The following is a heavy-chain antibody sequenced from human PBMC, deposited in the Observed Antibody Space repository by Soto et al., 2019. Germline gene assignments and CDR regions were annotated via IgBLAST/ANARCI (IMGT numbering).Heavy chain of an antibody. Sequence: GASVKVSCKASGYSFTDYHIHWVRQAPGQGLEWLGRINPKSGGTSTAQKFQGWVTMTRDRSISTVYMELSSLRSDDTAVYFCARDNYGPLDYWGQGTLVTVSS. CDR1: GYSFTDYH. CDR3: ARDNYGPLDY. D-gene: IGHD3-10*01. V-gene: IGHV1-2*04. J-gene: IGHJ4*02. CDR2: INPKSGGT.